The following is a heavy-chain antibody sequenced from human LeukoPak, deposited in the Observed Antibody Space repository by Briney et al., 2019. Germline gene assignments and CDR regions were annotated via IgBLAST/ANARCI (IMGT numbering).Heavy chain of an antibody. CDR3: ARGGLTGDSRPDY. CDR2: INHSGST. J-gene: IGHJ4*02. CDR1: GGSFSGYY. Sequence: PSESLSLTCAVYGGSFSGYYWSWIRQPPGKGLEWIGEINHSGSTNYNPSLKSRVTISVDTSKNQFSLKLSSVTAADTAVYYCARGGLTGDSRPDYWGQGTLVTVSS. D-gene: IGHD7-27*01. V-gene: IGHV4-34*01.